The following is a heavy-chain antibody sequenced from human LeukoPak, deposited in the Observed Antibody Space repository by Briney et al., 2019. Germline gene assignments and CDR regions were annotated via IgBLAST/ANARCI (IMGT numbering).Heavy chain of an antibody. CDR3: ASRPAGNTWYGVFDY. D-gene: IGHD6-13*01. V-gene: IGHV4-59*11. CDR2: VFNGGST. Sequence: SETLSLTCSVSSSSINSHYWSWIRQSPGKGLEWIGYVFNGGSTNYNPSLKSRVTMSLDTSRDQFSLRLCSVTAADTAIYYCASRPAGNTWYGVFDYWSQGTLVTVSS. CDR1: SSSINSHY. J-gene: IGHJ4*02.